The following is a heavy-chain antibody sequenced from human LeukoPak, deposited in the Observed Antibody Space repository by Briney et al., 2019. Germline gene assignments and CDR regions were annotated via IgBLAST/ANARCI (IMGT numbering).Heavy chain of an antibody. V-gene: IGHV4-59*01. CDR3: ARGLENSHYYATWGAPPFDP. Sequence: SETLSLTCAVYGGSFSGYYWSWIRQPPGQGLEWIGYIHYTGATHYNPSLKTRVNISLDTSKRQFSLKVSSVTAADTAIYYCARGLENSHYYATWGAPPFDPWGQGTLVTVSS. D-gene: IGHD7-27*01. CDR1: GGSFSGYY. CDR2: IHYTGAT. J-gene: IGHJ5*02.